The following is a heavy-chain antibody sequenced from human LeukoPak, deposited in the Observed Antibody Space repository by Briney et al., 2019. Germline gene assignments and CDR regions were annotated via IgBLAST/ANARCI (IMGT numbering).Heavy chain of an antibody. J-gene: IGHJ4*02. CDR3: ARVRRSCFDY. V-gene: IGHV3-7*03. CDR1: GFTFSSHW. CDR2: IKQDGSEK. D-gene: IGHD3-10*01. Sequence: GGSLRLSCEASGFTFSSHWMSWVRQAPGKGLEWVANIKQDGSEKYYVDSVKGRFTISRDNAKNSLYLQMNSLRAEDTAVYYCARVRRSCFDYWGQGTLVTVSS.